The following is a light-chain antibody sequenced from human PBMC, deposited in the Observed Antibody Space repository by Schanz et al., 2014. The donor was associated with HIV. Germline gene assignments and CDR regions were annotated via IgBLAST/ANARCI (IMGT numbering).Light chain of an antibody. Sequence: DIQMTQFPSTLSASVGDRVTITCRASQSIGDSLAWFQQKPGRAPQLLIYVASSLQSGVPSRFSGSVSGTEFPLTISSLQPEDFATYYGIQHLTGPYTFGQGTKLEIK. J-gene: IGKJ2*01. V-gene: IGKV1-5*01. CDR3: IQHLTGPYT. CDR1: QSIGDS. CDR2: VAS.